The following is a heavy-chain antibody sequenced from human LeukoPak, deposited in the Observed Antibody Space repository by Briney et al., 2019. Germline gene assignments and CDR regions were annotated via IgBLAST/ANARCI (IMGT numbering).Heavy chain of an antibody. V-gene: IGHV4-34*01. J-gene: IGHJ4*02. Sequence: SSETLSLTCAVYGGSFSGYYWSWIRQPPGKGLEWIGEINHSGSTNYNPSLKSRVTISVDTSKNRFSLKLSSVTAADTAVYYCARGAERRDSSFDYWGQGTLVTVSS. CDR3: ARGAERRDSSFDY. CDR1: GGSFSGYY. D-gene: IGHD2-21*01. CDR2: INHSGST.